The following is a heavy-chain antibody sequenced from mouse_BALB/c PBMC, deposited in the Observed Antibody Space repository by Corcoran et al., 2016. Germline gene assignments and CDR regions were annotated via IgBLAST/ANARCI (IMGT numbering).Heavy chain of an antibody. D-gene: IGHD1-1*01. J-gene: IGHJ2*01. CDR2: INPYYGST. V-gene: IGHV1-39*01. CDR3: ARDYGSSYFDY. CDR1: GYSFTDYI. Sequence: EIQLQQTGPELVKPGASVKISCKASGYSFTDYIMLWVKQSHGKSLEWMGNINPYYGSTSYNLKFKGKATLTVDKSFSTAYMQLNSLTSEDSAVYDCARDYGSSYFDYWGQGTTPAVSS.